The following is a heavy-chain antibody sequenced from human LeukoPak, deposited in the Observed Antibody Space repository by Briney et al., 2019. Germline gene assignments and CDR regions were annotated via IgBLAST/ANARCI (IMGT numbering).Heavy chain of an antibody. CDR3: ARLTYYYDRSFDY. CDR1: GYTFTSYG. V-gene: IGHV1-18*01. CDR2: ISAYNGNT. D-gene: IGHD3-22*01. J-gene: IGHJ4*02. Sequence: ASVKVSCKPSGYTFTSYGISWVRQAPGQPLEWMGWISAYNGNTNYAQKLQGRVTMTTDTSTSTAYMELRSLRSDGTAVYYCARLTYYYDRSFDYWGQGTLVTVSS.